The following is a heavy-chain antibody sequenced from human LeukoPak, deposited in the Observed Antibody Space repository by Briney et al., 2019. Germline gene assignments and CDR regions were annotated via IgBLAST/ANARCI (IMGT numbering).Heavy chain of an antibody. CDR3: ARVSSYGSGSCYNPGEFDY. J-gene: IGHJ4*02. Sequence: PGGSLRLSCAASGFTFSSYAMHWVRQAPGKGLEWVAVISYDGSNKYYADSVKGRFTISRDSSKNTLYLQMNSLRAEDTAVYYCARVSSYGSGSCYNPGEFDYWGQGTLVTVSS. D-gene: IGHD3-10*01. V-gene: IGHV3-30-3*01. CDR2: ISYDGSNK. CDR1: GFTFSSYA.